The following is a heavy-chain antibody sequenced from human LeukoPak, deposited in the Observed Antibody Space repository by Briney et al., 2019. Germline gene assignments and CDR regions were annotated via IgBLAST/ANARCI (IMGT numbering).Heavy chain of an antibody. CDR2: IYHSGES. CDR3: ARDYCSGGSCYFHVFDV. CDR1: GDSISSGGYY. J-gene: IGHJ3*01. V-gene: IGHV4-30-2*01. D-gene: IGHD2-15*01. Sequence: SETLSLTCTVSGDSISSGGYYCSWIRQPPGTGLEWIGYIYHSGESYFNPSLKSRVTMSVDKSKNQFSLNLTSVTAADTAVYYCARDYCSGGSCYFHVFDVWGQGTTVTVSS.